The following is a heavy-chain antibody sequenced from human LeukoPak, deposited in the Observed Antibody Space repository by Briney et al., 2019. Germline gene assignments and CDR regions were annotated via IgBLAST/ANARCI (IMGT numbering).Heavy chain of an antibody. CDR2: INPSGGST. CDR3: ARSLLGYCSSTSCPLGY. D-gene: IGHD2-2*01. Sequence: GASVKVSCKASGYTFTSYYMHWVRQAPGQGLEWMGIINPSGGSTSYAQKFQGRVTMTRDTSTSTVYMELSSLGSEDTAVYYCARSLLGYCSSTSCPLGYWGQGTLVTVSS. CDR1: GYTFTSYY. V-gene: IGHV1-46*01. J-gene: IGHJ4*02.